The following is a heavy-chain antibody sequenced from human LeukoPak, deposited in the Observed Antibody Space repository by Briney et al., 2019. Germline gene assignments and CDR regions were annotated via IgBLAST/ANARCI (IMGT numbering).Heavy chain of an antibody. Sequence: SGESLRLSCAASGFTFSDYYMSWIRQAPGKGLEWVSYISSSGSTIYYADSVKGRFTISRDNAKNSLYLQMNSLRAEDTAVYYCARVRDENWFDPWGQGTLVTVSS. CDR2: ISSSGSTI. CDR3: ARVRDENWFDP. CDR1: GFTFSDYY. J-gene: IGHJ5*02. V-gene: IGHV3-11*04.